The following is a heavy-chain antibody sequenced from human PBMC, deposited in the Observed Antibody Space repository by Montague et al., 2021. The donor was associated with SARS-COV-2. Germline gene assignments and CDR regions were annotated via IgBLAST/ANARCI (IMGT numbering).Heavy chain of an antibody. J-gene: IGHJ5*02. CDR2: IYYSGST. CDR3: ARHSPFTIFGVVTTPGWLDP. V-gene: IGHV4-39*01. D-gene: IGHD3-3*01. Sequence: SETLSLTCTVSGDSVKTNLYYWGWIRQPPGKGLEWIGNIYYSGSTYYNPSLKSRVTISVDTSKNQFSLKLSSVTAADTAVYYCARHSPFTIFGVVTTPGWLDPGGQGTRVTVSS. CDR1: GDSVKTNLYY.